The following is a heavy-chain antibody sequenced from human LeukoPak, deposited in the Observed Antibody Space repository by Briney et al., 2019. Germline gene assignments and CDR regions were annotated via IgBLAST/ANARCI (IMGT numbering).Heavy chain of an antibody. CDR1: GFTFSSYG. CDR3: ARRNKFSSTWYFDF. V-gene: IGHV3-30*03. Sequence: GGSLRLSCAASGFTFSSYGMHWVRQAPGKGLEWVAVISYDGSNKYYADSVKGRFTISRDNSKNTLYLQMNSLKASDTAMYYCARRNKFSSTWYFDFWGQGTLVTVSS. CDR2: ISYDGSNK. D-gene: IGHD6-13*01. J-gene: IGHJ4*02.